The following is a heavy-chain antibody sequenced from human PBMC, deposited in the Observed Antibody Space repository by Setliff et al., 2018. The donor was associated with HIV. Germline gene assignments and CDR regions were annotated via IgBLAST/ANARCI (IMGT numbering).Heavy chain of an antibody. V-gene: IGHV3-7*01. CDR1: GFTFSSYA. D-gene: IGHD3-10*01. Sequence: PGGSLRLSCAASGFTFSSYAMSWVRQAPGKGLEWVANIKEDGTEEYYVDSVKGRFTISRDNAKNSLYLQMSSLRAEDTAVYYCARDASYYYDSGNGIYYWGQGTLVTVPQ. J-gene: IGHJ4*02. CDR2: IKEDGTEE. CDR3: ARDASYYYDSGNGIYY.